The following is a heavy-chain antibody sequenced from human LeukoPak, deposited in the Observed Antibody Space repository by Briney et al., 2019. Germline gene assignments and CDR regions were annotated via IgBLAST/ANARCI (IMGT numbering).Heavy chain of an antibody. CDR2: ITSDPSTT. V-gene: IGHV3-74*01. J-gene: IGHJ3*01. D-gene: IGHD5-24*01. CDR1: GFIFSSYW. CDR3: ARDIQLST. Sequence: GGSLRLSCVAPGFIFSSYWMNWVRQAPGKRLVWVSRITSDPSTTTYADSVKGRFTISRDNSKDTLYLQMNSLRAEDTAIYYFARDIQLSTWGLGTMVTVSS.